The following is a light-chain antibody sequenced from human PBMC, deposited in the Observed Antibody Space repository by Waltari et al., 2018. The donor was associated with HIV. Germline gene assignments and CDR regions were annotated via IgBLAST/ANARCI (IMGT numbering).Light chain of an antibody. CDR1: RSNIGAGYE. Sequence: QSVLTQPPSVSGAPGQRVTISCTGSRSNIGAGYEVHWSQQLPGTAPKLLIYGNSNRPSGVPDRFSGSKSGTSASLAITGLQAEDEADYYCQSYDSSLSGSDVVFGGGTKLTVL. CDR2: GNS. J-gene: IGLJ2*01. V-gene: IGLV1-40*01. CDR3: QSYDSSLSGSDVV.